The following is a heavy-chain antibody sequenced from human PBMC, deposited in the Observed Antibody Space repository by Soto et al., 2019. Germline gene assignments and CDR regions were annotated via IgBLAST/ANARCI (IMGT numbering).Heavy chain of an antibody. V-gene: IGHV4-38-2*02. CDR3: VRDFGDLHDFWSGSDY. J-gene: IGHJ4*02. D-gene: IGHD3-3*01. Sequence: SETLSLTCAVSGYSINSGYYWGWIRQSPGKGLEWIGSVFHSGTTYSTPSLKTRLTISVDTSKNQFSLDLNTVTAADTAVYYCVRDFGDLHDFWSGSDYWGQGIPVTVSS. CDR2: VFHSGTT. CDR1: GYSINSGYY.